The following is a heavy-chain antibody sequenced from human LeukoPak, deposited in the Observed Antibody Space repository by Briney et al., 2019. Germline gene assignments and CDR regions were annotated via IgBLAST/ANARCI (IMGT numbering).Heavy chain of an antibody. Sequence: GGSLRLFCAASGFTFSRYAMNWVRQTPGKGLEGVSFIPGDAGTTSYADSVKGRFTISRDNSRNTLYLQLNSLSAEDTAVYFCAKRGVVIRVILVGFHKEAYYFDSWGQGALVTVSS. CDR1: GFTFSRYA. D-gene: IGHD3-22*01. V-gene: IGHV3-23*01. CDR3: AKRGVVIRVILVGFHKEAYYFDS. J-gene: IGHJ4*02. CDR2: IPGDAGTT.